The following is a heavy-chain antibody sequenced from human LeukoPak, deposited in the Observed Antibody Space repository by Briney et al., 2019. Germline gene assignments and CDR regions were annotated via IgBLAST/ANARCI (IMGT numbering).Heavy chain of an antibody. CDR3: ARDPLPGQWLVRGYNWFDP. J-gene: IGHJ5*02. V-gene: IGHV3-21*01. CDR2: ISSSSSYI. CDR1: GFTFSSYS. Sequence: GGSLRLSCAASGFTFSSYSMNWVRQAPGKGLEWVSSISSSSSYIYYADSVKGRFTISRDKAKNSLYLQMTSLRAEDTAVYYCARDPLPGQWLVRGYNWFDPWGQGTLVTVSS. D-gene: IGHD6-19*01.